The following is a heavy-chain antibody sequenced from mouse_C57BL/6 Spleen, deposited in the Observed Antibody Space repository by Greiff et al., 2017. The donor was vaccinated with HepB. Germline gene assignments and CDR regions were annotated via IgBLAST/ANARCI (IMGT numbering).Heavy chain of an antibody. CDR1: GYTFTDYY. CDR2: INPNNGGT. V-gene: IGHV1-26*01. Sequence: EVQLQQSGPELVKPGASVKISCKASGYTFTDYYMNWVKQSHGKSLEWIGDINPNNGGTSYNQKFKGKATLTVDKSSSTAYMELRSLTSEDSAVYYCARSLYYDYDGHWYFDVWGTGTTVTVSS. CDR3: ARSLYYDYDGHWYFDV. J-gene: IGHJ1*03. D-gene: IGHD2-4*01.